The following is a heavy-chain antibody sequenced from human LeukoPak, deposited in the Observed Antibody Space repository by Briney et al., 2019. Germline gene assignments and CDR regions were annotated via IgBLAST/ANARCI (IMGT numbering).Heavy chain of an antibody. CDR2: IYYSGST. Sequence: SETLSLTCTVSGGSISSHYWSWIRQPPGKGLEWIGYIYYSGSTNYNPSLKSRVTISVDTSKNQFSLKLSSVTAADTAVYYCARVGATPSYYYYCYMDVWGKGTTVTVSS. CDR1: GGSISSHY. CDR3: ARVGATPSYYYYCYMDV. J-gene: IGHJ6*03. D-gene: IGHD1-26*01. V-gene: IGHV4-59*11.